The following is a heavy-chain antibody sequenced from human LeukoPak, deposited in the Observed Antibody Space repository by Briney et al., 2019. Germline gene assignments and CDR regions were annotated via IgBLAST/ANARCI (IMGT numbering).Heavy chain of an antibody. CDR2: IYYSGST. V-gene: IGHV4-39*07. D-gene: IGHD3-3*01. Sequence: SGTLSLTCTVSGGSISSRTYYWGWIRQPPGKGLEWIAKIYYSGSTDYNPSLKSRVSISIDTSKNQFSLNVNSVTAADTAVYYCARFTPHNNYEVGYYHYYYMDVWGKGTSVAVSS. J-gene: IGHJ6*03. CDR3: ARFTPHNNYEVGYYHYYYMDV. CDR1: GGSISSRTYY.